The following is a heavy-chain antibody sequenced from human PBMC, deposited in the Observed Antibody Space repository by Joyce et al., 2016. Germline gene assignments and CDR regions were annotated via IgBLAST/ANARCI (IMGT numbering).Heavy chain of an antibody. CDR3: ARHVTDWFDP. Sequence: DVQLVQSGAEVKKPGESLRISCKGSGYSFTSHWISWVRQMPGKGLEWMCRVDPLDSYTDYSPSFEGHVTISVDKTISAAYLQWSSLRASDTAIYYCARHVTDWFDPWGQGTLVTVSS. V-gene: IGHV5-10-1*03. CDR2: VDPLDSYT. CDR1: GYSFTSHW. J-gene: IGHJ5*02. D-gene: IGHD3-10*02.